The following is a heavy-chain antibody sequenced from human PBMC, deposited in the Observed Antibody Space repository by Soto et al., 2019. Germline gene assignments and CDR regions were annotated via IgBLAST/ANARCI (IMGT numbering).Heavy chain of an antibody. J-gene: IGHJ6*02. CDR1: GGSISSNSYF. D-gene: IGHD2-15*01. CDR3: ARQAGGGRHYYGMDV. CDR2: IFYSGSA. V-gene: IGHV4-39*01. Sequence: ETLSLTCTVSGGSISSNSYFWGWIRQPPGKGLECIANIFYSGSAYYNPSLKSRITISVDTSKNQFSLRLSSVTAADTAVYYCARQAGGGRHYYGMDVWGQGTTVTVSS.